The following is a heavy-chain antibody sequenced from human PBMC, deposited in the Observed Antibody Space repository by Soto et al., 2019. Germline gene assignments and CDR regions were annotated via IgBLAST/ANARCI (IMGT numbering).Heavy chain of an antibody. D-gene: IGHD3-3*01. CDR2: INHTGGT. Sequence: PSETLSLTCAVYGGSVNGYYWNWTRQPPGKGLEWIGEINHTGGTHYNPSLKSRVTMSVDTSKNQFSLRLSSVTAADTAIYYCATRITVFGLLIPPFDLWGQGTQVTVSS. CDR3: ATRITVFGLLIPPFDL. CDR1: GGSVNGYY. J-gene: IGHJ5*02. V-gene: IGHV4-34*01.